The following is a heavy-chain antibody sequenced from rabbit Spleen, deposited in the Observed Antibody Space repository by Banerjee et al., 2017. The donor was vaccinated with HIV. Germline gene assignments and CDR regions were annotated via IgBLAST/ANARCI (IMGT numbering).Heavy chain of an antibody. J-gene: IGHJ4*01. CDR3: ARDLASVIGWNFNL. CDR2: VYSGSSGST. V-gene: IGHV1S43*01. Sequence: QEQLVESGGGLVQPEGSLTLTCKASGFDFSSSYWLFWVRQAPGKGLEWIACVYSGSSGSTWYASWVNGRFTISRSTSLNTVDLQVTSLTVADTATYFCARDLASVIGWNFNLWGPGTLVTVS. D-gene: IGHD4-1*01. CDR1: GFDFSSSYW.